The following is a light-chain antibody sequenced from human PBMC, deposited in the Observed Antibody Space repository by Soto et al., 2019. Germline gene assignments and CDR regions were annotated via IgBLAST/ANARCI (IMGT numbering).Light chain of an antibody. CDR2: GAS. CDR1: QDISKY. V-gene: IGKV1-9*01. Sequence: DIQLTQSPSFLSASVGDRVTITCRASQDISKYLAWYQQKPGEAPKLLISGASTLQSGVPSRFSGSRSGTEFSLTRSSLQPEDFATYYCQQIHSYPLTFGQGTKVEVK. CDR3: QQIHSYPLT. J-gene: IGKJ1*01.